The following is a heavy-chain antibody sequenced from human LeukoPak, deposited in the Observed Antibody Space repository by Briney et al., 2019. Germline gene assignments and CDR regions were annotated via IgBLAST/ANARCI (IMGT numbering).Heavy chain of an antibody. Sequence: SVKVSCKASGGTFSSYTISWVRQAPGQGLELMGRIIPILGIANYAQKFQGRVTITADKSTSTAYMELSSLRSEDTAVYYCASDFWSGYYTDYYFDYWGQGTLVTVSS. V-gene: IGHV1-69*02. CDR1: GGTFSSYT. CDR2: IIPILGIA. CDR3: ASDFWSGYYTDYYFDY. D-gene: IGHD3-3*01. J-gene: IGHJ4*02.